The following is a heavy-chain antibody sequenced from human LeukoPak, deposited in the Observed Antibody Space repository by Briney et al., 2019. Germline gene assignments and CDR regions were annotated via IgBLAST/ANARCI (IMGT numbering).Heavy chain of an antibody. CDR3: ARGVVRMGYSSGWVSSRAGDYYYYMDV. Sequence: GRSLRLSCAASGFTFSSYGMHWVRQAPGKGLEWVAFIRYDGTNKFYADSVKGRFTISRDNSKNTLYLQMNGLRAEDTAVYYCARGVVRMGYSSGWVSSRAGDYYYYMDVWGKGTTVTISS. D-gene: IGHD6-19*01. J-gene: IGHJ6*03. V-gene: IGHV3-30*02. CDR1: GFTFSSYG. CDR2: IRYDGTNK.